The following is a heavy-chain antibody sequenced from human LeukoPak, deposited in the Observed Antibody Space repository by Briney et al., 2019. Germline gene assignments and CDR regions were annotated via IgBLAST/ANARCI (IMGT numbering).Heavy chain of an antibody. CDR3: ARDNGYCSSTSCPYPYYYYGMDV. D-gene: IGHD2-2*01. Sequence: ASVEVSCKASGYTFTSYGISWVRQAPGQGLEWMGWISAYNGNTNYAQKLQGRVTMTTDTSTSTAYMELRSLRSDDTAVYYCARDNGYCSSTSCPYPYYYYGMDVRGQGTTVTVSS. CDR2: ISAYNGNT. CDR1: GYTFTSYG. V-gene: IGHV1-18*01. J-gene: IGHJ6*02.